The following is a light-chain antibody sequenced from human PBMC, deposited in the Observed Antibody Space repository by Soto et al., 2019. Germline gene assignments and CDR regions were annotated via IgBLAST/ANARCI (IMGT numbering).Light chain of an antibody. CDR3: QPRRNWPPGFT. CDR2: DAS. Sequence: EIVLTQSPATLSLSPGERATLSCRASQSVSSYLAWYQQKPGQAPRLRIYDASNRATGIPARFSDSGSGTDFTLTISSLEPDDFAVYYCQPRRNWPPGFTCCPGTKGDIK. CDR1: QSVSSY. V-gene: IGKV3-11*01. J-gene: IGKJ3*01.